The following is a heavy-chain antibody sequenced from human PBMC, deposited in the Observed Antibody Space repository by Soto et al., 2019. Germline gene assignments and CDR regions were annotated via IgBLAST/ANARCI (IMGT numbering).Heavy chain of an antibody. CDR2: ISSSSSTI. J-gene: IGHJ6*02. D-gene: IGHD3-3*01. CDR1: GFTFSSYS. CDR3: ARENPDFWSGYYTQAYYYGMDV. Sequence: PGGSLRLSCAASGFTFSSYSMNWVRQAPGEGLEWVSYISSSSSTIYYADSVKGRFTISRDNAKNSLYLQMNSMRDEDTAVYYCARENPDFWSGYYTQAYYYGMDVWGQGTTVTVSS. V-gene: IGHV3-48*02.